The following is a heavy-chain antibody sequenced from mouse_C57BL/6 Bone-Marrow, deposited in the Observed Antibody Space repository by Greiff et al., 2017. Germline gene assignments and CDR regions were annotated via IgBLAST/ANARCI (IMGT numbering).Heavy chain of an antibody. CDR3: AREDFLITTVVASLAY. CDR2: INPNNGGT. J-gene: IGHJ2*01. CDR1: GYTFTDYY. Sequence: EVQVVESGPELVKPGASVKISCKASGYTFTDYYMNWVKQSHGKSLEWIGDINPNNGGTSYNQKFKGKATLTVDKSSSTAYMELRSLTSEDSAVYYCAREDFLITTVVASLAYWGQGTTLTVSS. V-gene: IGHV1-26*01. D-gene: IGHD1-1*01.